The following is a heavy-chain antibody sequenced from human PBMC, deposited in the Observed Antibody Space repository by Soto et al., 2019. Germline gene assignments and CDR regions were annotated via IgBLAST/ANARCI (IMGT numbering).Heavy chain of an antibody. CDR3: AAGEASSRNLAPFYLDF. Sequence: PWESLSLSCTVSGGSMRNYFWTWVRQPPGKGLEWIGYIHYSGTTSFFPSYNPSLRSRVTISEDTSKNQFSLKLLSVTTADTAVYFCAAGEASSRNLAPFYLDFWGKGTRVT. J-gene: IGHJ4*02. V-gene: IGHV4-59*01. CDR1: GGSMRNYF. CDR2: IHYSGTT. D-gene: IGHD6-13*01.